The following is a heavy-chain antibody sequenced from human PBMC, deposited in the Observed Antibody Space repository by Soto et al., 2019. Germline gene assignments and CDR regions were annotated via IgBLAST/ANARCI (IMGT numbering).Heavy chain of an antibody. CDR3: AGGVLIGTIFGVATLDV. CDR1: GGSISSYY. J-gene: IGHJ6*02. CDR2: IYYSGST. Sequence: SETLSLTCTVSGGSISSYYWSWIRQPPGKGLEWNGYIYYSGSTNYNPSLKSRVTISVDTSKNQFSLKLSSVTAADTAVYYCAGGVLIGTIFGVATLDVWGQGTTVTVSS. V-gene: IGHV4-59*01. D-gene: IGHD3-3*01.